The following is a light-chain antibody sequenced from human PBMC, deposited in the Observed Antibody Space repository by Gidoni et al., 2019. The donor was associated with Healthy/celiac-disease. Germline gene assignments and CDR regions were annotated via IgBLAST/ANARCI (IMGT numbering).Light chain of an antibody. CDR2: GKN. CDR3: NSRDSSGNRYVV. J-gene: IGLJ2*01. CDR1: SLRSYY. Sequence: SSELTQDPAVSVALGQTVRLTCQGDSLRSYYASWYQQKPGQAPVLVIYGKNNRPSGIPDRFSGSSSGNTASLTITGAQAEDEADYYCNSRDSSGNRYVVFGGGTKLTVL. V-gene: IGLV3-19*01.